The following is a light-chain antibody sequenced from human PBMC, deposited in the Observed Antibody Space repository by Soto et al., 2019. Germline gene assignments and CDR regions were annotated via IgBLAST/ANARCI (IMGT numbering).Light chain of an antibody. CDR2: AAS. CDR1: QAISSY. V-gene: IGKV1-9*01. J-gene: IGKJ4*01. Sequence: IQLTQSPSFLSASVGDRVTITCRASQAISSYLAWYQQEPGEAPKLLIFAASTLQSGVPSRFSGSGSGAEFTLTISSLQPEDSAVYFCQQLYRFPLTFGGGSTVEIK. CDR3: QQLYRFPLT.